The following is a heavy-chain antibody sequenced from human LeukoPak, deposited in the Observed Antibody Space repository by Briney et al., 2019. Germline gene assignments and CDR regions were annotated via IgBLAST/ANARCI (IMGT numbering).Heavy chain of an antibody. CDR3: ARGMAFDI. J-gene: IGHJ3*02. Sequence: MSSETLSLTCAVYGGSFSGYYWSWIRQPPGKGLEWIGEINHSGSTNYNPSLKSRVTISVDTSKNQFSLKLSSVTAADTAVYYCARGMAFDIWGQGTMVTVSS. CDR2: INHSGST. CDR1: GGSFSGYY. V-gene: IGHV4-34*01.